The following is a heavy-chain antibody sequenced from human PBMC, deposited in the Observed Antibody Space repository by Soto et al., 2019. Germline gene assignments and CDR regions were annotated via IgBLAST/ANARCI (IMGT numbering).Heavy chain of an antibody. D-gene: IGHD3-3*02. CDR2: IYPGDSDT. J-gene: IGHJ4*02. CDR1: GYSFTSYW. CDR3: ARLVRAHFWSGYHFDY. V-gene: IGHV5-51*01. Sequence: CKGSGYSFTSYWNGWVRQMPGKGLEWMGIIYPGDSDTRYSPSFQGQVTISADKSISTAYLQWSSLKASDTAMYYCARLVRAHFWSGYHFDYWGQGTLVTVSS.